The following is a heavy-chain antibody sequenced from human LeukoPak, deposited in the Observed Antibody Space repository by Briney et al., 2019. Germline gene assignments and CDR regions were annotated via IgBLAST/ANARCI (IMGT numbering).Heavy chain of an antibody. D-gene: IGHD3-22*01. CDR3: ARDDSSGSDKFDY. J-gene: IGHJ4*02. V-gene: IGHV1-18*01. Sequence: ASVKVSCKASGYTITSYGFTWVRQVPGQGLEWMGWISAYNGETKYAKDLQGRLSMATDTSTSTAYMELRSLRPDDTAVYYCARDDSSGSDKFDYWGQGTRVTVSS. CDR2: ISAYNGET. CDR1: GYTITSYG.